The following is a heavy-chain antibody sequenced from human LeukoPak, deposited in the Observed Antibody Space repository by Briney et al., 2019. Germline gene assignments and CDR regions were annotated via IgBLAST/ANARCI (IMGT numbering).Heavy chain of an antibody. D-gene: IGHD2-2*01. V-gene: IGHV1-2*06. CDR1: GYTFTSNY. CDR2: INPNSGDT. J-gene: IGHJ4*02. Sequence: ASVKVSCKASGYTFTSNYMHWVRQAPGQGLEWMGRINPNSGDTNYAQKFQGRVTMTRDTSISTAYVELSRLRSDDTAVYYCARDYCSSTSCLFDYWGQGTLVTVSS. CDR3: ARDYCSSTSCLFDY.